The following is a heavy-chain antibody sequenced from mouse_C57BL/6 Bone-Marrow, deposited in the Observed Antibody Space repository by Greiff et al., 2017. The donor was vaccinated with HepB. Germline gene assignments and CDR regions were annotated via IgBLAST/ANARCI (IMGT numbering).Heavy chain of an antibody. CDR2: ISSGGSYT. Sequence: EVKLQQSGGDLVKPGGSLKLSCAASGFTFSSYGMSWVRQTPDKRLEWVATISSGGSYTYYPDSVKGRFTISRDNAKNTLYLQMSSLKSEDTAMYYCARASGVWGTGTTVTVSS. J-gene: IGHJ1*03. CDR1: GFTFSSYG. D-gene: IGHD6-1*01. V-gene: IGHV5-6*01. CDR3: ARASGV.